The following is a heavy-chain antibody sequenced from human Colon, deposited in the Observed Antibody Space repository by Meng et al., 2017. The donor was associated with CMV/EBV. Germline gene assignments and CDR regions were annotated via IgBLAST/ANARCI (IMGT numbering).Heavy chain of an antibody. CDR2: IYPQNGGT. CDR3: IKEDWYFDF. CDR1: GYTFTGKH. V-gene: IGHV1-2*02. J-gene: IGHJ4*02. Sequence: TEGQKPVDLVKVSCKTSGYTFTGKHLHWVRHAPGQGLEWMGWIYPQNGGTYFAQKFQGRVTMTSDTSISTAYMELSSLTSDDTATYYCIKEDWYFDFWGQGTLVTVFS. D-gene: IGHD2-21*01.